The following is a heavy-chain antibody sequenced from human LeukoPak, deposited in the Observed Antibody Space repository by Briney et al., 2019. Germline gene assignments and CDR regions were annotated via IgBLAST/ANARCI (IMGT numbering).Heavy chain of an antibody. CDR3: AKGPNFGSSGYHFDY. J-gene: IGHJ4*02. D-gene: IGHD3-22*01. CDR1: GFTFSSYW. V-gene: IGHV3-74*01. Sequence: PGGSLRLSCAASGFTFSSYWMHWVRQAPGKGLVWVSRINSDGSSTSYADSVKGRFTISRDNAKNSLYLQMNSLRAEDTALYYCAKGPNFGSSGYHFDYWGQGTLVTVSS. CDR2: INSDGSST.